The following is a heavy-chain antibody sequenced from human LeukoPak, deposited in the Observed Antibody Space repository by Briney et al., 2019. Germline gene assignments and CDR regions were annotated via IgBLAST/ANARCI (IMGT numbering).Heavy chain of an antibody. D-gene: IGHD6-19*01. CDR3: AREGPPGLGAVAFDY. J-gene: IGHJ4*02. CDR2: ISADNGNT. Sequence: GASVKVSCKASGYTFSSYAISWVRQAPGQGLEWMGWISADNGNTNHAQKFQGRVTMTRDTSTSTVYMELSSLRSEDTAVYYCAREGPPGLGAVAFDYWGQGTLVAVSS. CDR1: GYTFSSYA. V-gene: IGHV1-18*04.